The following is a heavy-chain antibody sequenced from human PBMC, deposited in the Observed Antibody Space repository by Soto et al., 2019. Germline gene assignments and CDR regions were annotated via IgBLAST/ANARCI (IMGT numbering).Heavy chain of an antibody. Sequence: GGSLRLSCAASGFTFSSYGMRWVRQAPGKGLEWVAVIWYDGSNKYYADSVKGRFTISRDNSKNTLYLQMNSLRAEDTAVYYCAADTAMVTDYYYGMDVWGQGTTVTVSS. D-gene: IGHD5-18*01. CDR2: IWYDGSNK. V-gene: IGHV3-33*01. CDR1: GFTFSSYG. J-gene: IGHJ6*02. CDR3: AADTAMVTDYYYGMDV.